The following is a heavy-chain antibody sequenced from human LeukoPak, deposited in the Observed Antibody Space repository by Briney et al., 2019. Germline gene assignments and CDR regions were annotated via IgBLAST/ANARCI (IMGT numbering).Heavy chain of an antibody. D-gene: IGHD6-19*01. CDR1: GYTFTSYY. CDR2: INPSGGST. Sequence: ASVKVSCKAPGYTFTSYYMHWVRQAPGQGLEWMGIINPSGGSTSYAQRFQGRVTMTRDTSTSTVYMELSSLTSEDTAVYYCAREQSDITVVAQAYFQYWGQGTLVTVSS. CDR3: AREQSDITVVAQAYFQY. V-gene: IGHV1-46*01. J-gene: IGHJ1*01.